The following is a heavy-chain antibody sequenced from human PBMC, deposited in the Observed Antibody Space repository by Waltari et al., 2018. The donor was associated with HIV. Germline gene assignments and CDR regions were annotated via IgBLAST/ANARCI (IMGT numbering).Heavy chain of an antibody. V-gene: IGHV4-61*08. Sequence: QVRLQQSGPGLVKPSETLSLTCTVSGGSVSSGDYYWRLIRQPPGNGLEWIGFIFYSGNTKYNPSLKSRITIAIDPSKNQFSPQLSSVTAADTAVYYCGRDRQQLAPNYYYYGMDVWGQGTTVTVSS. CDR3: GRDRQQLAPNYYYYGMDV. D-gene: IGHD6-13*01. CDR2: IFYSGNT. CDR1: GGSVSSGDYY. J-gene: IGHJ6*02.